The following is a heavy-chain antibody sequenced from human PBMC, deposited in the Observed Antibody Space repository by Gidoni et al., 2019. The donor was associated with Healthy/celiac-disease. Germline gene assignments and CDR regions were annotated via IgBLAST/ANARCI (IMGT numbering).Heavy chain of an antibody. CDR2: IYYSGST. CDR3: ARLPTTNAFDI. Sequence: QLQLQESGPGLVKPSETLSLTCTVSGGSISSSSYYWGWIRQPPGKGLEWIGSIYYSGSTYYNPSLKSRVTISVDTSKNQFSLKLSSVTAADTAVYYCARLPTTNAFDIWGQGTMVTVSS. J-gene: IGHJ3*02. D-gene: IGHD1-7*01. CDR1: GGSISSSSYY. V-gene: IGHV4-39*01.